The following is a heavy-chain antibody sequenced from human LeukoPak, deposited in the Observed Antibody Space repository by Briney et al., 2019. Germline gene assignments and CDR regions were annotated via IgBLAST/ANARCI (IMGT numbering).Heavy chain of an antibody. Sequence: GGFLRLSCAASGFTFSSYSMNWVRQAPGKGLEWVSYISSSSSSIYYADSVKGRFTISRDNAKNSLYLQMNSLRADDTAVYYCARGRLGDGYNFGYWGQGTLVTVSS. V-gene: IGHV3-48*01. CDR1: GFTFSSYS. J-gene: IGHJ4*02. D-gene: IGHD5-24*01. CDR2: ISSSSSSI. CDR3: ARGRLGDGYNFGY.